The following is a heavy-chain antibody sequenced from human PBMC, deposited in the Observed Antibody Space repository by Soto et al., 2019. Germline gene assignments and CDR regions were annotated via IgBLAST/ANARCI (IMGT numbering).Heavy chain of an antibody. CDR3: VRDSWGSDY. V-gene: IGHV3-64D*06. Sequence: GVSPRLSFSDSVFTFSHLSMHWLRRAPGKRLEYVSVISADGGTTGYADSVKGRFTVSRDNSKNTLFLQMSSLRVDDTAVYYCVRDSWGSDYWGQGPLVTVSS. J-gene: IGHJ4*02. CDR2: ISADGGTT. CDR1: VFTFSHLS. D-gene: IGHD3-16*01.